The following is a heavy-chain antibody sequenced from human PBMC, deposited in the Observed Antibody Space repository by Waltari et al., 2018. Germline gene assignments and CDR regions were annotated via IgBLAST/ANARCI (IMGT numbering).Heavy chain of an antibody. J-gene: IGHJ6*02. Sequence: EVQLVESGGGLVKPGGSLRLSCAASGFTFSSYSMNWVRQAPGKGLEWVSSISSSSSYIYYADSVKGRFTISRDNAKNSLYLQMNSLRAKDTAVYYCARDFSYYDSSGYQSYYYYYYGMDVWGQGTTVTVSS. CDR2: ISSSSSYI. V-gene: IGHV3-21*01. CDR3: ARDFSYYDSSGYQSYYYYYYGMDV. D-gene: IGHD3-22*01. CDR1: GFTFSSYS.